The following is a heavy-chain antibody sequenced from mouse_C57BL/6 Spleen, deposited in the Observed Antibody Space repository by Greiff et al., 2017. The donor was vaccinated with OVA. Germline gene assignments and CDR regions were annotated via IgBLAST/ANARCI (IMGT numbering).Heavy chain of an antibody. V-gene: IGHV1-59*01. CDR1: GYTFTSYW. Sequence: QVQLQQPGAELVRPGTSVKLSCKASGYTFTSYWMHWVKQRPGQGLEWIGVIDPSDSYTNYNQKFKGKATLTVDTSSSTAYMQLSSLTSEDSAVYYCARRYYGSNWYFDVWGTGTTVTVSS. J-gene: IGHJ1*03. D-gene: IGHD1-1*01. CDR2: IDPSDSYT. CDR3: ARRYYGSNWYFDV.